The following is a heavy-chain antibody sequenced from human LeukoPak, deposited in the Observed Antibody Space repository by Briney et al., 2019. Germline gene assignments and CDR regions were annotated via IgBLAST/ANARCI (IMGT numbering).Heavy chain of an antibody. J-gene: IGHJ4*02. CDR1: GYTFTGYY. Sequence: ASVKVSCKASGYTFTGYYMHWVRQAPGQGLEWMGWINPNSGGTNYAQKFQGRVTMTRDTSISTAYMELSSLRSDDTAVYYCARSAYSSSSLHFDYWGQGTLVTVSS. V-gene: IGHV1-2*02. D-gene: IGHD6-6*01. CDR2: INPNSGGT. CDR3: ARSAYSSSSLHFDY.